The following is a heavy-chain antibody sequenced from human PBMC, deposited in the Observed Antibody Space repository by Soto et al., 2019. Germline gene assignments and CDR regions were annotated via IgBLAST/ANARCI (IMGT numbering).Heavy chain of an antibody. J-gene: IGHJ4*02. CDR2: INPNSGNI. Sequence: ASVKVSCKASGFTFSTSAVHWVRQAPGQGLEWMGWINPNSGNIGYAQRFQGRVTMTRDTAIRTAYMEVSSLRSDDTAVYYCARGRASGSYYLLDYWGQGTLVTVSS. D-gene: IGHD3-10*01. V-gene: IGHV1-8*01. CDR3: ARGRASGSYYLLDY. CDR1: GFTFSTSA.